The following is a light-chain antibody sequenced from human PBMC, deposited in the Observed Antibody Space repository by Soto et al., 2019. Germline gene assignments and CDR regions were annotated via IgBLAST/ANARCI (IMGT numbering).Light chain of an antibody. CDR2: EVS. V-gene: IGLV2-8*01. CDR1: SSDVGDNY. J-gene: IGLJ3*02. CDR3: SSSAGGYTWV. Sequence: QSALTQPPSASGSPGQSVTISCTGTSSDVGDNYVSWYQQHPGKAPKLMIYEVSKRPSGVPARFSGSKSGNTASLTVSGLQAEDEADYYCSSSAGGYTWVFGGGTKLTVL.